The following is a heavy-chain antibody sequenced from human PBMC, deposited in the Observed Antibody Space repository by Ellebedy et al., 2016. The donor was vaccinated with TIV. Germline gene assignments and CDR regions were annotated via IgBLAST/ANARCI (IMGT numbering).Heavy chain of an antibody. V-gene: IGHV1-8*02. CDR3: AREVKAAAAIQPKFDY. J-gene: IGHJ4*02. Sequence: ASVKVSCKASGGTFSSYGINWARQAPGQGLEWMGWINPNSGGTNYAQKFQGRVTMTRNTSIGTAYMELSSLRSEDTAVYYCAREVKAAAAIQPKFDYWGQGTLVTVSS. CDR2: INPNSGGT. CDR1: GGTFSSYG. D-gene: IGHD2-2*02.